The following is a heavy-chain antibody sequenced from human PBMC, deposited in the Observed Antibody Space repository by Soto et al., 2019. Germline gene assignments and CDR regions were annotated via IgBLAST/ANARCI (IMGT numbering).Heavy chain of an antibody. CDR2: ISSSSSYI. V-gene: IGHV3-21*01. D-gene: IGHD5-12*01. Sequence: GGSLRLSCAASGFTFSSYSMNWVRQAPGKGLEWVSSISSSSSYIYYADSVKGRFTISRDNAKNSLYLQMNSLRAEDTAVYYCAREGRAVTPYDYYYYYYYMDVWGKGTTVTVSS. CDR3: AREGRAVTPYDYYYYYYYMDV. J-gene: IGHJ6*03. CDR1: GFTFSSYS.